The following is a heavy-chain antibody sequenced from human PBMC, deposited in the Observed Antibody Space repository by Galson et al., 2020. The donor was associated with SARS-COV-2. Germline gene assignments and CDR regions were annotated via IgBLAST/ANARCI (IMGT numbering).Heavy chain of an antibody. CDR2: ISGDGSEK. CDR1: GSTLSHYG. V-gene: IGHV3-30*03. CDR3: ATDSKYGDHLDAFDF. D-gene: IGHD4-17*01. Sequence: GESLKISCAAPGSTLSHYGMHWVRQAPGKGLEWVAVISGDGSEKHYADSVKGRFTIARDNYKNILYLEMNTLRPEDTAVYFCATDSKYGDHLDAFDFWGQGTVVTVSS. J-gene: IGHJ3*01.